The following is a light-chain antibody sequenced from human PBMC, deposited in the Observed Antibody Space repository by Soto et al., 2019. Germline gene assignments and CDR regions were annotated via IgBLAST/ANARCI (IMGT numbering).Light chain of an antibody. CDR3: QQYGSF. CDR2: GAS. Sequence: EIVMKQSPATLSVSPGERATLSCRASQSVSSNLAWYQQKPGQAPRLLIYGASTRATGIPARFSGSGSGTEFTLTISSLQSEDFAVYYCQQYGSFFGPGTKVDIK. J-gene: IGKJ3*01. CDR1: QSVSSN. V-gene: IGKV3D-15*01.